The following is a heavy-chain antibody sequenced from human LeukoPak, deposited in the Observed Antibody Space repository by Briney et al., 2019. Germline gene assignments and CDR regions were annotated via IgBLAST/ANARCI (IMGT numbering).Heavy chain of an antibody. Sequence: PSETLSLTCTVSGGSIESLYWSWIRQSPEKGLEWIGNVFHTGVTSYNLSLKSRVTISVDTSKNQFSLSMTSMTAADTAIYYCTTGGGSGYYFGIPRYYFDACGQGVLVSVSS. V-gene: IGHV4-59*11. CDR2: VFHTGVT. CDR3: TTGGGSGYYFGIPRYYFDA. D-gene: IGHD3-22*01. CDR1: GGSIESLY. J-gene: IGHJ4*02.